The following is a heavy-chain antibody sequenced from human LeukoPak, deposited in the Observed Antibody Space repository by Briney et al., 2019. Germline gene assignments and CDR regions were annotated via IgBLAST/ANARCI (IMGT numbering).Heavy chain of an antibody. V-gene: IGHV4-59*01. CDR1: GGSISSYY. CDR2: IYYSGST. D-gene: IGHD6-19*01. Sequence: PSETLSLTCTVSGGSISSYYWSWIRQPPGKGLEWIGYIYYSGSTNYNPSLMSRVTISVDTSKNQFSLKLSSVTAADTAVYYCARGASGWYGIESQDYWGQGTLVTVSS. J-gene: IGHJ4*02. CDR3: ARGASGWYGIESQDY.